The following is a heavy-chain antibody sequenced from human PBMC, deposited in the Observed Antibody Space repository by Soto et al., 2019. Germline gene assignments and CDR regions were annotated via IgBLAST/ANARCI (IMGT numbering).Heavy chain of an antibody. V-gene: IGHV3-66*01. Sequence: EVRLVESGGGLVQPGGSLRLSCAASGFIVSSNYMSWVRQAPGKGLEWVSVIYSAGSTYYATSVKGRFTLSRDNSKNKLYLQMNSLRAEDTAVYYCTREAELLGLSMDVWGQGTTVTVSS. CDR3: TREAELLGLSMDV. CDR1: GFIVSSNY. CDR2: IYSAGST. D-gene: IGHD1-7*01. J-gene: IGHJ6*02.